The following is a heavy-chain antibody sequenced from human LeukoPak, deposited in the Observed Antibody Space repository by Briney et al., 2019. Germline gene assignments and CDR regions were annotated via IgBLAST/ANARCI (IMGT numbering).Heavy chain of an antibody. J-gene: IGHJ5*02. CDR1: GFTFSSYW. CDR3: ARGGQAGTGDL. D-gene: IGHD3-10*01. Sequence: GGSLRLSCAASGFTFSSYWMHWVRQAPGKGLVWVSRINSDGSSTNYADSVKGRFTISRDNAKNTLHLQMNSLRAEDTAVYYCARGGQAGTGDLWGQGTLVTVSS. V-gene: IGHV3-74*01. CDR2: INSDGSST.